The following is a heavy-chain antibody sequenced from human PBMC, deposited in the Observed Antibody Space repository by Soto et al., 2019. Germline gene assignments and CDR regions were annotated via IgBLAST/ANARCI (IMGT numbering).Heavy chain of an antibody. Sequence: GGSLRLSCAASGFTFSSYAMSWVRQAPGKGLEWVSAIGASGGSTYYADSVKGRFTISRDNSKNTLYLQMNSLRAEDTAVYYCAKTDYGSGSYGAFDFWGQGTMVTVSS. D-gene: IGHD3-10*01. CDR3: AKTDYGSGSYGAFDF. CDR1: GFTFSSYA. CDR2: IGASGGST. V-gene: IGHV3-23*01. J-gene: IGHJ3*01.